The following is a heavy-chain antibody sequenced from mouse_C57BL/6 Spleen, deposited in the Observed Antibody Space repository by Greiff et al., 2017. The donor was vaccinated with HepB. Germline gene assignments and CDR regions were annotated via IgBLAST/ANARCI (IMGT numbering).Heavy chain of an antibody. Sequence: EVQLQESGPELVKPGASVKMSCKASGYTFTDYNMHWVKQSHGKSLEWIGYINPNNGGTSYNQKFKGKATLTVNKSSSTAYMELRSLTSEDSAVYYCARGAMITAEWYFDVWGTGTTVTVSS. J-gene: IGHJ1*03. D-gene: IGHD2-4*01. CDR3: ARGAMITAEWYFDV. CDR1: GYTFTDYN. CDR2: INPNNGGT. V-gene: IGHV1-22*01.